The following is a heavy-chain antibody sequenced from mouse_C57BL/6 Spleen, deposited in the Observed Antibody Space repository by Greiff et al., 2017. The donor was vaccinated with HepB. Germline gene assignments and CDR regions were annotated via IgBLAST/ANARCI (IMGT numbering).Heavy chain of an antibody. CDR3: AREDAMDY. CDR1: GFTFSSYA. J-gene: IGHJ4*01. CDR2: ISDGGSYT. Sequence: EVQLVESGGGLVKPGGSLKLSCAASGFTFSSYAMSWVRQTPEKRLEWVATISDGGSYTYYPDNVKGRFTISRDNAKNNLYLQMSHLKSEDTAMYYCAREDAMDYWGQGTSVTVS. V-gene: IGHV5-4*01.